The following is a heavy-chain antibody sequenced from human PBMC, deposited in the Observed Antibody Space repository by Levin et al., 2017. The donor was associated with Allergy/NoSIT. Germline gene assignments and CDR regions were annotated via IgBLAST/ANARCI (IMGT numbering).Heavy chain of an antibody. CDR2: IRSELYGGTT. CDR3: ATDDILRYLSLPGY. V-gene: IGHV3-49*04. CDR1: GFPFGSYS. Sequence: GGSLRLSCTGSGFPFGSYSITWVRQAPGKGLEWVGFIRSELYGGTTEYAASVKGRFTISRDDSNGIASLQMTSLKTEATAIYYCATDDILRYLSLPGYWGQGTLVTVSA. J-gene: IGHJ4*02. D-gene: IGHD3-9*01.